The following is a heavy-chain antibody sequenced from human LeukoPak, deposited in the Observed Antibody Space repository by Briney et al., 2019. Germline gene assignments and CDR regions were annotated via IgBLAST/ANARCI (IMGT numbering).Heavy chain of an antibody. CDR1: GFTFSSYA. CDR3: AKDWSGYDAFDI. V-gene: IGHV3-23*01. J-gene: IGHJ3*02. D-gene: IGHD3-3*01. Sequence: QTGGSLRLSCAASGFTFSSYAMSWVRQAPGKGLEWVPAISGSGGSTYYADSVKGRFTTSRDNSKNTLYLQTNSLRAEDTAVYYCAKDWSGYDAFDIWGQGTMVTVSS. CDR2: ISGSGGST.